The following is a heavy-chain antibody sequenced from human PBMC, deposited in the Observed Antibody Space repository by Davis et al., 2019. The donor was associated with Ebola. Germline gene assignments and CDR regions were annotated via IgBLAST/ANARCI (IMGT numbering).Heavy chain of an antibody. CDR1: GFTFSSYW. J-gene: IGHJ4*02. V-gene: IGHV3-7*01. CDR3: ARESSIHCSGGSCAFDY. Sequence: GESLKISCAASGFTFSSYWMSWVRQAPGKGLEWVANIKQDGSEKYYVDSVKGRFTISRDNAKNSLYLQMNSLRAEDTAVYYCARESSIHCSGGSCAFDYWGQGTLVTVSS. CDR2: IKQDGSEK. D-gene: IGHD2-15*01.